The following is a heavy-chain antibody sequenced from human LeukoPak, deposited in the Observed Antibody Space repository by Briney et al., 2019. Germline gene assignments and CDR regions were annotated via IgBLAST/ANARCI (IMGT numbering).Heavy chain of an antibody. Sequence: GGSLRLSCAASGFTFSSYGMHWVRQAPGKGLEWVAFIRYDGSNKYYADSVKGQFTISRDNSKNTLYLQMNSLRAEDTAVYYCAKDYSHLWFGELSHWGQGTLVTVSS. J-gene: IGHJ4*02. V-gene: IGHV3-30*02. CDR2: IRYDGSNK. CDR1: GFTFSSYG. CDR3: AKDYSHLWFGELSH. D-gene: IGHD3-10*01.